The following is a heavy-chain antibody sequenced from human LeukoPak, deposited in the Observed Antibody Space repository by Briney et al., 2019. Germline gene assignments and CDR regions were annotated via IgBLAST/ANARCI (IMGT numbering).Heavy chain of an antibody. CDR3: ATPPPVAGRVDY. CDR1: GFTFSSYS. Sequence: GGSLRLSCVASGFTFSSYSMNWVRQAPGKGLEWVSSISSSSSYIYYADSVKGRFTISRDNAKNSLYLQMNSLRAEDTAVYYCATPPPVAGRVDYWGQGTLVTVSS. CDR2: ISSSSSYI. V-gene: IGHV3-21*01. D-gene: IGHD6-19*01. J-gene: IGHJ4*02.